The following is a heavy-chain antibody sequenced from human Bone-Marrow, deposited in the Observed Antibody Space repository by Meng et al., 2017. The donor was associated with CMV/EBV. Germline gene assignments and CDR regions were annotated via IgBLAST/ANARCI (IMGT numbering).Heavy chain of an antibody. CDR2: IDPRGSYT. CDR3: ARVTCSSTSCTRNWFDP. Sequence: SLTSYWISWVCHMPGKGLEWMGRIDPRGSYTNYSPSFQGHVTISADKSISTAYLQWSSLKASDTAMYYCARVTCSSTSCTRNWFDPWGQGTLVTVSS. CDR1: SLTSYW. J-gene: IGHJ5*02. D-gene: IGHD2-2*01. V-gene: IGHV5-10-1*01.